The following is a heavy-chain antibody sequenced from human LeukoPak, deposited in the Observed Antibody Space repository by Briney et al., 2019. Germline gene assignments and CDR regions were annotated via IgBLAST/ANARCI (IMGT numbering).Heavy chain of an antibody. D-gene: IGHD2-21*02. CDR3: ARDRGLKYCGGDCYSGVFDY. J-gene: IGHJ4*02. V-gene: IGHV1-2*02. Sequence: ASVKVSCKASGYTFTGYYMHWVRQAPGQGLEWMGWINPNSGGTNYAQKFQGRVTMTRDTSISTAYMELSRLRSDDTAVYYCARDRGLKYCGGDCYSGVFDYWGQGTLVTVSS. CDR1: GYTFTGYY. CDR2: INPNSGGT.